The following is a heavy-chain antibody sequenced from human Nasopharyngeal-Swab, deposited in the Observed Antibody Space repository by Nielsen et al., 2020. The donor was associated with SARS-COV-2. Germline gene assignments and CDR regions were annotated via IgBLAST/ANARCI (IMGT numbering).Heavy chain of an antibody. D-gene: IGHD2/OR15-2a*01. CDR3: ARDGATFYYYYMDV. CDR2: INSDGSST. CDR1: GFTFSSYW. J-gene: IGHJ6*03. Sequence: GESLKISCAASGFTFSSYWMHWVRQAPGKGLVWVSRINSDGSSTSYADSVKGRFTISRDNVKNTLYLQMNSLRAEDTALYHCARDGATFYYYYMDVWGKGTTVTVSS. V-gene: IGHV3-74*01.